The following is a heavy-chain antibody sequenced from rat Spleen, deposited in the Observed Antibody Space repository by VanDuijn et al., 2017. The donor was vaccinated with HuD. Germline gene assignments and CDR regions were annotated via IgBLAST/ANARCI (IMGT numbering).Heavy chain of an antibody. D-gene: IGHD1-9*01. Sequence: EVQLVESGGGLVQPGRSLKLSCAASGFTFSDYYMAWVRQAPTQGLEWVASISPGGGKTYYRDSVKGRFTISRDNAESTLSLQMDSLRSEDTATYYCARPTYYGYPYYFDYWGQGVMVTVSS. J-gene: IGHJ2*01. CDR1: GFTFSDYY. V-gene: IGHV5-25*01. CDR3: ARPTYYGYPYYFDY. CDR2: ISPGGGKT.